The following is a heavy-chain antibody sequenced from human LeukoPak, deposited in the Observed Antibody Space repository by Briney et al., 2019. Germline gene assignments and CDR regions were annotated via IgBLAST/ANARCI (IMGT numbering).Heavy chain of an antibody. V-gene: IGHV4-61*02. CDR2: IYTSGST. CDR1: GGSISGGDYY. D-gene: IGHD6-19*01. Sequence: SQTLSLTCTVSGGSISGGDYYWSWIRQPAGKGLEWIGRIYTSGSTNYNPSLKSRVTISVDTSKNQFSLKLNSVTAADTAVYYCATGVRGYNSALDYWGQGTLVTVSP. J-gene: IGHJ4*02. CDR3: ATGVRGYNSALDY.